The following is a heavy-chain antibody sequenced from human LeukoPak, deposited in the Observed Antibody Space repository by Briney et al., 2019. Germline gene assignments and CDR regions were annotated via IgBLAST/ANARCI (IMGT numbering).Heavy chain of an antibody. V-gene: IGHV3-48*03. J-gene: IGHJ4*02. D-gene: IGHD6-19*01. Sequence: GGSLRLSCAASGFTFSSYEMNWVRQAPGKGLEWVSYISGSGSAIYYADSVKGRFTISRDSAKHSLYLQMNSLRAEDTAVYYCARGLGIAVAYDYWGQGTLVTVSS. CDR2: ISGSGSAI. CDR3: ARGLGIAVAYDY. CDR1: GFTFSSYE.